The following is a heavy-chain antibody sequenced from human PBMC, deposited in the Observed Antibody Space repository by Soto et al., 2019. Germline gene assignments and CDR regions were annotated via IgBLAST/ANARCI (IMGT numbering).Heavy chain of an antibody. Sequence: ASVKVSCKASGYTFTSYGISWVRQAPGQGLEWMGWISAYNGNANYAQKLQGRVTMTTDTSTSTAYMELRSLRSDDTAVYYCARYREGQDYYYGMDVWGQGTTVTVSS. CDR1: GYTFTSYG. V-gene: IGHV1-18*01. CDR2: ISAYNGNA. J-gene: IGHJ6*02. CDR3: ARYREGQDYYYGMDV. D-gene: IGHD1-26*01.